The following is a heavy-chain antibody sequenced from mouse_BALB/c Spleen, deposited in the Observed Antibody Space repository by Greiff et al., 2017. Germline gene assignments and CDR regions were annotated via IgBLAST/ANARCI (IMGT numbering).Heavy chain of an antibody. CDR1: GYTFTSYW. V-gene: IGHV1S81*02. J-gene: IGHJ3*01. D-gene: IGHD2-2*01. CDR2: INPSNGRT. Sequence: QVQLQQPGAELVKPGASVKLSCKASGYTFTSYWMHWVKQRPGQGLEWIGEINPSNGRTNYNEKFKSKATLTVDKSSSTAYMQLSSLTSEDSAVYYCARLAMVTTAWFAYWGQGTLVTVSA. CDR3: ARLAMVTTAWFAY.